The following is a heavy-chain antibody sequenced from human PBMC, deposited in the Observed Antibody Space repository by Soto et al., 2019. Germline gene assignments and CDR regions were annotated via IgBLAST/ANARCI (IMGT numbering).Heavy chain of an antibody. Sequence: HPGGSLRLSCAASGFTFSRYAMHWVRQAPGKGLEYVSAINSNGGNTYYADSVKGRFTISRDNSKNTLYLQMGSLRAEDMAVYYCARIFYDNDGYYYDYWGQGALVTVSS. V-gene: IGHV3-64*02. CDR3: ARIFYDNDGYYYDY. J-gene: IGHJ4*02. D-gene: IGHD3-22*01. CDR2: INSNGGNT. CDR1: GFTFSRYA.